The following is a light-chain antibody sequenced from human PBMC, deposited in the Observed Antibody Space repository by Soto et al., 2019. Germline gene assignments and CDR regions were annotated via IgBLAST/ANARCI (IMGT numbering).Light chain of an antibody. J-gene: IGLJ1*01. CDR2: NNY. Sequence: QAVVTQPPSTSGTPGQRVTISCSGSNSNIGGNFVSWYQQLPGTAPRLLIYNNYERPSGVPDRFSGSKSGTSASLAISGLRSEDEAHYYCASWDDSLSGYVVGTGTKRTVL. CDR3: ASWDDSLSGYV. V-gene: IGLV1-47*02. CDR1: NSNIGGNF.